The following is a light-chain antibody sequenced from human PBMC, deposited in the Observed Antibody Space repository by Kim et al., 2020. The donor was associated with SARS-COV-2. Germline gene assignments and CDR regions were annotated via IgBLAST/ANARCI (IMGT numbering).Light chain of an antibody. V-gene: IGLV3-21*04. J-gene: IGLJ7*01. CDR1: NIGSKS. CDR3: QVWDSSSDHSV. CDR2: YDS. Sequence: SYELTQPPSVSVAPGKTARITCGGNNIGSKSVHWYQQKPGQAPVLVIYYDSDRPSGIPERFSGSNSGNTATLTISRVEVGDEDDYYCQVWDSSSDHSVFGGGTQLTVL.